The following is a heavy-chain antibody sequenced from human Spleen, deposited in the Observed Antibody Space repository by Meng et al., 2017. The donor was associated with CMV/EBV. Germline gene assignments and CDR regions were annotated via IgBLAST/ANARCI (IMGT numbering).Heavy chain of an antibody. CDR3: ASPYYGSGSYVDF. CDR2: IYYSGGT. CDR1: GGSVSSGSYY. D-gene: IGHD3-10*01. V-gene: IGHV4-39*01. Sequence: SETLSLTCTVSGGSVSSGSYYWGWIRQPPGKGLEWIGYIYYSGGTYYNPSLKSRVTISVDTSKNQFSLKLSSVTAADTAVYYCASPYYGSGSYVDFWGQGTLVTVSS. J-gene: IGHJ4*02.